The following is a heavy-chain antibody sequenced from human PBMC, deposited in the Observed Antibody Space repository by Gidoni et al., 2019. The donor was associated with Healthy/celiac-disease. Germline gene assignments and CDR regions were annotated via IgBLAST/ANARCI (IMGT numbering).Heavy chain of an antibody. D-gene: IGHD1-20*01. V-gene: IGHV3-23*01. J-gene: IGHJ3*02. CDR3: AKDISRAWHNVFDI. Sequence: ELQLLESGGTLVLPAGSLRLPTAASASTFRNYAMTWVRQAPGKGLEWVATITSSGNSTFYVYAVRGRFTIARENSKNTLYMQMNSMRAEDTAVYHGAKDISRAWHNVFDIWGQGTMVTVSS. CDR1: ASTFRNYA. CDR2: ITSSGNST.